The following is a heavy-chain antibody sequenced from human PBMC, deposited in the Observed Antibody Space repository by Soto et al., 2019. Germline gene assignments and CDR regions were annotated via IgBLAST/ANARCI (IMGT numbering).Heavy chain of an antibody. CDR2: INPSGGST. J-gene: IGHJ5*02. CDR1: GYTFTSYY. CDR3: ARDRNYYDSSGYYSFDP. Sequence: ASVKVSCKASGYTFTSYYMHWVRQAPGQGLEWMGIINPSGGSTSYAQKFQGRVTMTRDTSTSTVYMELSSLRSEDTAVYYCARDRNYYDSSGYYSFDPWGQGTLVTVSS. V-gene: IGHV1-46*01. D-gene: IGHD3-22*01.